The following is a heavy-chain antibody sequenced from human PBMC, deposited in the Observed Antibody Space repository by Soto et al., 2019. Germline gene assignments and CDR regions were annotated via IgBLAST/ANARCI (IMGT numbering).Heavy chain of an antibody. D-gene: IGHD2-2*01. CDR2: IYYSGST. CDR3: ARESTDCSSTSCPIDY. J-gene: IGHJ4*02. CDR1: GGSISSGVYY. Sequence: SETLSLTCTVSGGSISSGVYYWSWIRQHPGKGLEWIGYIYYSGSTYYNPSLKSRVTISVDTSKNQFSLKLSSVTAADTAVYYCARESTDCSSTSCPIDYWGQGTLITVSS. V-gene: IGHV4-31*03.